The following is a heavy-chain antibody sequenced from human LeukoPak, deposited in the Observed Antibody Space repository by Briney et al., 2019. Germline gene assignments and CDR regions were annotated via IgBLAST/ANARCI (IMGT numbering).Heavy chain of an antibody. CDR1: GFTFSTYA. CDR2: ISPTGDGA. V-gene: IGHV3-23*01. J-gene: IGHJ4*02. Sequence: GGPLRLSCAASGFTFSTYALHWVRQAPGKGLEWVSGISPTGDGAYYADSVKGRFSISRDNSRNTLYVHMNSLRAGDTAVYYCAKAGDRNYFDYWGQGALVTVSS. CDR3: AKAGDRNYFDY. D-gene: IGHD3-22*01.